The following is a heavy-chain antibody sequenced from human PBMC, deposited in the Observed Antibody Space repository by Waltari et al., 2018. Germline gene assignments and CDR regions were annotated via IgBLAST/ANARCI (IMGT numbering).Heavy chain of an antibody. J-gene: IGHJ4*02. CDR1: GGSFSGYY. D-gene: IGHD3-3*01. CDR3: ARLSSRYYDFWSGYQPRFFDY. CDR2: INHSGST. Sequence: QVQLQQWGAGLLKPSETLSLTCAVYGGSFSGYYWSWIRQPPGKGLGWIGEINHSGSTNYNPSLKSRVTISVDTSKNQFSLKLSSVTAADTAVYYCARLSSRYYDFWSGYQPRFFDYWGQGTLVTVSS. V-gene: IGHV4-34*01.